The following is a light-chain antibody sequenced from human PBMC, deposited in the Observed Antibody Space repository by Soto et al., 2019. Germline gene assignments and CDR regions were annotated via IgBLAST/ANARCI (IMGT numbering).Light chain of an antibody. J-gene: IGKJ2*01. CDR3: QLYNSYT. CDR1: QSFSTW. Sequence: DIQMTQTPSTLSASVGDRVTITCRASQSFSTWLAWYQQKPGKAPKLLIFDASSLERGVPSRFSGSGSGTEFPLTISSLQPGDFATYYCQLYNSYTFGQGTKLEI. CDR2: DAS. V-gene: IGKV1-5*01.